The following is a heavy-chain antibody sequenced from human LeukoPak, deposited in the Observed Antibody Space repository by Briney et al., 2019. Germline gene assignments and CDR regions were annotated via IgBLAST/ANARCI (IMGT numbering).Heavy chain of an antibody. D-gene: IGHD6-19*01. CDR1: GGSISSYY. CDR3: ARLYSSAWYVDY. V-gene: IGHV4-59*01. CDR2: IYYSGST. J-gene: IGHJ4*02. Sequence: PSETLSLTCTVSGGSISSYYWSWIRQPPGKGLEWIGYIYYSGSTKYNPSLKSRVTISEDTSKNQFSLKVSSVTAADTAVYYCARLYSSAWYVDYWGQGTLVTVSS.